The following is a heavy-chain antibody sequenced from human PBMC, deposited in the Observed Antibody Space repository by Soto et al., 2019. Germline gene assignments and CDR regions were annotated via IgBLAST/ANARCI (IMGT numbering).Heavy chain of an antibody. J-gene: IGHJ4*02. D-gene: IGHD2-21*02. CDR1: GGIFSSNT. CDR3: ASKAAWGADCHAFDS. CDR2: IIPLFGTA. Sequence: QVYLVQSGAEVKKPGSSVKISCKASGGIFSSNTINWVRQAAGQGLEWMGGIIPLFGTANYAEKFQGRVTITADKSTNTEYRELTSLRSDDTAVYYCASKAAWGADCHAFDSWGQGTLVTVSS. V-gene: IGHV1-69*06.